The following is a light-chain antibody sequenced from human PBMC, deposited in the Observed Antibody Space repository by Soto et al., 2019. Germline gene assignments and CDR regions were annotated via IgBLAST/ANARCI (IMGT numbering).Light chain of an antibody. V-gene: IGLV2-14*01. CDR1: NSDVGGYNS. CDR2: DVT. CDR3: SSYTTNTTPYV. Sequence: QSALTQPASMSGSPGQSITISCTGTNSDVGGYNSVSWYQQHPGKAPKLMIYDVTNRPSGVSSRFSGSKSDNTASLTISGLQAEDEADYYCSSYTTNTTPYVFGTGTKLTVL. J-gene: IGLJ1*01.